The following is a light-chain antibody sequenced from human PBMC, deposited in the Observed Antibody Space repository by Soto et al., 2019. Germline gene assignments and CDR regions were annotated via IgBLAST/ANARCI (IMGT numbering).Light chain of an antibody. Sequence: PGERATLSCRASQRVSSSYLAWYQQKPGQAPRLLIYGASSRATGIPDRFSGSGSGTDFTLTISRLEPEDFAVYYCQQYGSSSLTFGGGTKVEIK. CDR1: QRVSSSY. V-gene: IGKV3-20*01. CDR2: GAS. CDR3: QQYGSSSLT. J-gene: IGKJ4*01.